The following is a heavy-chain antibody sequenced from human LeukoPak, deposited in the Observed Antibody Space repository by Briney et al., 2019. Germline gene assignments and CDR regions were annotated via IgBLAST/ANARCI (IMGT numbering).Heavy chain of an antibody. D-gene: IGHD6-19*01. Sequence: SETLSLTCAVYGGSFSGYYWSWIRQPPGKGLEWIGEINHSGSTNYNPSLKSRVTISVDTSKNQFSPKLSSVTAADTAVYYCARKMYSSGSTRLNWFDPWGQGTLVTVSS. V-gene: IGHV4-34*01. CDR3: ARKMYSSGSTRLNWFDP. J-gene: IGHJ5*02. CDR2: INHSGST. CDR1: GGSFSGYY.